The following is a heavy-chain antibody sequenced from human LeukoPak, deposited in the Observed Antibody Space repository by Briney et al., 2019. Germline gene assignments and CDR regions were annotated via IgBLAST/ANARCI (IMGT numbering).Heavy chain of an antibody. V-gene: IGHV3-23*01. D-gene: IGHD6-13*01. Sequence: GGSLRLSCAASGFTFSSYAMSWVRQAPGKGLEWVSAISGSGGSTYYADSVKGRFTISRDNSKNTLYLQMNSLRAEDTAVYYCAKDRIAAAGTGYYYGMDVWGQGTTVTVSS. CDR2: ISGSGGST. CDR3: AKDRIAAAGTGYYYGMDV. CDR1: GFTFSSYA. J-gene: IGHJ6*02.